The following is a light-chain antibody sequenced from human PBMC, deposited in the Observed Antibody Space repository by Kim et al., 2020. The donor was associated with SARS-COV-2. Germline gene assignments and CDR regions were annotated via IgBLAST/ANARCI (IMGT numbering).Light chain of an antibody. CDR2: YDG. CDR3: QVWDSDSDHVV. V-gene: IGLV3-21*04. CDR1: NIGRKS. J-gene: IGLJ3*02. Sequence: SYELTQPPSVSVAPGKTATLSCGGSNIGRKSVHWYHKKAGQAPILVIYYDGRRPSGIPERFSGSNSGNTATLTISRVEAGDEADYYCQVWDSDSDHVVFGGGTQLTVL.